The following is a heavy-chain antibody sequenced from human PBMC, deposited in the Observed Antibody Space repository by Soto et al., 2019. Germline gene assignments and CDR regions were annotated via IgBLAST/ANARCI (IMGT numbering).Heavy chain of an antibody. D-gene: IGHD3-3*01. CDR2: IYWNDDK. J-gene: IGHJ4*02. CDR1: GFSLSTSGEG. Sequence: QITLKESGPTQVKPTQTLTLTCTFSGFSLSTSGEGVGWIRQPPGKALEWLALIYWNDDKPYSPSLKNRLTVIKDASKNQVVLTMTNMDPVDTATYYCVHSKYTDFWSGYYSFYFDYWGQGTLVTVSS. V-gene: IGHV2-5*01. CDR3: VHSKYTDFWSGYYSFYFDY.